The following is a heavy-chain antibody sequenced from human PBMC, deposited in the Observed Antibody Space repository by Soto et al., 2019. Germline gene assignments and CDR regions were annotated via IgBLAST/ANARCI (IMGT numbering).Heavy chain of an antibody. CDR1: GFTFSSYA. J-gene: IGHJ4*02. D-gene: IGHD6-19*01. CDR3: AKRYSSGWLPSFDY. V-gene: IGHV3-23*01. Sequence: PGGFLRLSCAASGFTFSSYAMSWVRQAPGKGLEWVSAISGSGGSTYYADSVKGRFTISRDNSKNTLYLQMNSLRAEDTAVYYCAKRYSSGWLPSFDYWGQGTLVTVSS. CDR2: ISGSGGST.